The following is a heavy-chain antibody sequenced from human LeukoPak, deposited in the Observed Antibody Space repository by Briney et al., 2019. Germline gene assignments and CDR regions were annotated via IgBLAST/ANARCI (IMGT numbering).Heavy chain of an antibody. Sequence: GGSLRLSCAASGFTFSSYWMHWVRQVPGKGLVWVSRINSDGSSTSYADSVKGRFTISRDNAKNTLYVQMNSLRAEDTAVYYCSTGSGHAFDIWGRGTMATVSS. D-gene: IGHD3-10*01. CDR3: STGSGHAFDI. CDR1: GFTFSSYW. J-gene: IGHJ3*02. V-gene: IGHV3-74*01. CDR2: INSDGSST.